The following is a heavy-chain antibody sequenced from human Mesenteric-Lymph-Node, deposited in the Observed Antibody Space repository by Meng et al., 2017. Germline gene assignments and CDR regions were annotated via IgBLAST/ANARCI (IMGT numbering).Heavy chain of an antibody. D-gene: IGHD2-21*01. V-gene: IGHV3-48*03. J-gene: IGHJ4*02. Sequence: GGSLRLSCAASGFTFSSYEINWVRQAPGKGLEWVSYISPSGSAIYADSVKVRFTISRDNAENSLYLQMNSLRAEDTAVYYCAREIANTGPGFDYWGQGTLVTVSS. CDR2: ISPSGSAI. CDR3: AREIANTGPGFDY. CDR1: GFTFSSYE.